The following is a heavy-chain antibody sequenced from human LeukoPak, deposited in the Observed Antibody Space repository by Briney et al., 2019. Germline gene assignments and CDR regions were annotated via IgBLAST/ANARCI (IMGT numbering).Heavy chain of an antibody. CDR3: ARTTEGGYIGYFYYYYMDV. V-gene: IGHV4-59*01. Sequence: SETLSLTCTVSGGSISSYYWSWIRQPPGKGLEWIGYIYYSGSTNYNPSLKSRVTISVDTSKNQFSLKLRSVTAADTAVYHCARTTEGGYIGYFYYYYMDVWGKGTTVTISS. CDR2: IYYSGST. J-gene: IGHJ6*03. CDR1: GGSISSYY. D-gene: IGHD5-18*01.